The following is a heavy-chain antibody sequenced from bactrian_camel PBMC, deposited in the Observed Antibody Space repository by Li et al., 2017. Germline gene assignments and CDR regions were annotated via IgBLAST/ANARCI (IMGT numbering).Heavy chain of an antibody. V-gene: IGHV3S53*01. CDR3: AADVGSMSGNCQPNY. CDR2: LDSDGNI. D-gene: IGHD6*01. J-gene: IGHJ4*01. CDR1: GYSNC. Sequence: HVQLVESGGGSVQAGGSLRLSCVFSGYSNCMGWFRQGPGKEREGVAALDSDGNIVYADSVKGRFTISRDDAKNTMYLQMNNLQPEDTAMYYCAADVGSMSGNCQPNYWGQGTQVTVS.